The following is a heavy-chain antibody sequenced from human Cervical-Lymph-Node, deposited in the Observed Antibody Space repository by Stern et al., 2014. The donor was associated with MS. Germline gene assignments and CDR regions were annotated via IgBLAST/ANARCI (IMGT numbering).Heavy chain of an antibody. J-gene: IGHJ4*02. CDR1: GFTFDDYA. V-gene: IGHV3-9*01. Sequence: VQLVESGGGLVQPGRSLRLSCAASGFTFDDYAMHWVRQAPGKGLEWVSGISWNSGSIGYADSVKGRLTISRDNAKNSLYLQMNSLRAEDTALYYCAKGYCSGGSCYPVFDYWGQGTLVTVSS. CDR2: ISWNSGSI. CDR3: AKGYCSGGSCYPVFDY. D-gene: IGHD2-15*01.